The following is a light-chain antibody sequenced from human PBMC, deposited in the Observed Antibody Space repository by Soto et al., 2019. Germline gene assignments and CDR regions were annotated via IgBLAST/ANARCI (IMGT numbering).Light chain of an antibody. CDR1: QSVSSSY. CDR2: GAS. Sequence: EIVLTQSPGTLSLSPGERATLSCRASQSVSSSYLAWYQQKPGQAPRLLIYGASSRDTGIPDRFSGSGSGTDFTLTISRLEPEDLAVYYCQQCGSSPITFGQGTRLEIK. J-gene: IGKJ5*01. CDR3: QQCGSSPIT. V-gene: IGKV3-20*01.